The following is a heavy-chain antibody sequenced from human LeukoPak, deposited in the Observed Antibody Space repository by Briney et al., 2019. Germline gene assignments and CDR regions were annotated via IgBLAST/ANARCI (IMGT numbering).Heavy chain of an antibody. CDR2: IKQDGSEK. CDR3: ARAPLVGSTDSYFYGMDV. D-gene: IGHD1-26*01. Sequence: GGSLRLSCAASRFDFRIYWMTWVRQAPGKGLEWVANIKQDGSEKYYVDSVRGRFTISRDNAKSSLHLQMNSLRAEDTAVYYCARAPLVGSTDSYFYGMDVWGQGTTVTVSS. J-gene: IGHJ6*02. CDR1: RFDFRIYW. V-gene: IGHV3-7*01.